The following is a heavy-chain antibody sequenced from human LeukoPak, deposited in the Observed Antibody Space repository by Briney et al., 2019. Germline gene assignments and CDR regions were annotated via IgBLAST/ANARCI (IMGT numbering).Heavy chain of an antibody. Sequence: GGSLRLSCAASGFTFSGSAMHWVRQASGKGLEWVGRIRSKANSYATAYAASVKGRFTISRDDSKNTAYLQMNSLKTEDTAVYYCTRESPAGYSSSWPDYYYYYGMDVWGQGTTVTVSS. CDR2: IRSKANSYAT. CDR3: TRESPAGYSSSWPDYYYYYGMDV. V-gene: IGHV3-73*01. D-gene: IGHD6-13*01. J-gene: IGHJ6*02. CDR1: GFTFSGSA.